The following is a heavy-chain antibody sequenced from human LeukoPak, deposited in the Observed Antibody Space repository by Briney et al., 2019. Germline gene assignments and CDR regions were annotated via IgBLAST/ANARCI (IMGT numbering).Heavy chain of an antibody. J-gene: IGHJ4*02. V-gene: IGHV4-4*07. CDR1: GGSISSYY. CDR2: IYTSGST. D-gene: IGHD3-22*01. CDR3: ARDSSGYYYGRYFDY. Sequence: SETLSLTCTVSGGSISSYYWSWIRQPAGKGLEWIGRIYTSGSTNYNPSLKSRVTMSVDTCKNQFSLKLSSVTAAGTAVYYCARDSSGYYYGRYFDYWGQGTLVTVSS.